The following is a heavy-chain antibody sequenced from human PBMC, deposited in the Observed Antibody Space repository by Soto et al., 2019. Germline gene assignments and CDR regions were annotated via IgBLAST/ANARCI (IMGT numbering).Heavy chain of an antibody. CDR1: SRSISSGDYY. V-gene: IGHV4-30-4*01. Sequence: SETLSLSCTVSSRSISSGDYYWSWIRQPPGKGLEWIGYIYXSGSQYYNLSLKSRVTISRGXSEKQLALKLSSVTAADAAVYYCDRYEFTMGREGITLGGSFDHLAHGSLVTVSS. CDR3: DRYEFTMGREGITLGGSFDH. J-gene: IGHJ4*01. CDR2: IYXSGSQ. D-gene: IGHD3-10*01.